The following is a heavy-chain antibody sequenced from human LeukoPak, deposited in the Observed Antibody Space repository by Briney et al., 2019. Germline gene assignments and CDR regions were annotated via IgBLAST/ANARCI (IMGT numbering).Heavy chain of an antibody. V-gene: IGHV1-2*02. CDR3: ARADIVVVPAAQAGDWFDP. CDR1: GYTFTGYY. D-gene: IGHD2-2*01. Sequence: ASVKVSCKASGYTFTGYYMHWVRQAPGQGLEWMGWINPNSGGTNYAQKFQGRVTMTRDTSISTAYMELSRLRSDDTAVYYCARADIVVVPAAQAGDWFDPWGQGTLVSVSS. J-gene: IGHJ5*02. CDR2: INPNSGGT.